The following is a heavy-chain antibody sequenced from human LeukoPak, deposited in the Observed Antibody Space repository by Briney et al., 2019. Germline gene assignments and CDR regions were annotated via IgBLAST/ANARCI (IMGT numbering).Heavy chain of an antibody. CDR3: TRVGPGRDLGY. Sequence: SGGSLRLSCAASGFTVSSNYMSWVRQAPGKGLEWVSYTSSRSGTIYYADSVKGRFTMSRDNAKNSLYLQMTSLRVEDTAVYYCTRVGPGRDLGYWGQGTLVTVSS. V-gene: IGHV3-48*04. D-gene: IGHD1-1*01. J-gene: IGHJ4*02. CDR2: TSSRSGTI. CDR1: GFTVSSNY.